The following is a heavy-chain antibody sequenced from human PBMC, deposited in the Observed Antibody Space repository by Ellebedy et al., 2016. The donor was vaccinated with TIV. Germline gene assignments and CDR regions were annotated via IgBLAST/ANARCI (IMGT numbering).Heavy chain of an antibody. Sequence: AASVKVSCKASGYTFTSYGISWVRQAPGQGLEWMGIINPSGGSTSYAQKFQGRVTMTRDTSTSTVYMELSSLRSEDTAVYYCARDHLTMGGVYYGMDVWGQGTTVTVSS. CDR2: INPSGGST. V-gene: IGHV1-46*01. CDR3: ARDHLTMGGVYYGMDV. CDR1: GYTFTSYG. D-gene: IGHD3-10*01. J-gene: IGHJ6*02.